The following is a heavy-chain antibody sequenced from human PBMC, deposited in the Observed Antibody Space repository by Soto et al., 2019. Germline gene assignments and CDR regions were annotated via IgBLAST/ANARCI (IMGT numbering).Heavy chain of an antibody. CDR3: ARGGVGQLGGYYFDY. V-gene: IGHV3-33*01. Sequence: QVQLVESGGGVVQPGRSLRLSCAASGFTFSSYGMHWVRQAPGKGLEWVAVIWYDGSNKYYADSVKGRFTISRDNSKNTLYLQMNSLRAEDTAVYYCARGGVGQLGGYYFDYWGQGTLVTVS. CDR2: IWYDGSNK. D-gene: IGHD6-6*01. J-gene: IGHJ4*02. CDR1: GFTFSSYG.